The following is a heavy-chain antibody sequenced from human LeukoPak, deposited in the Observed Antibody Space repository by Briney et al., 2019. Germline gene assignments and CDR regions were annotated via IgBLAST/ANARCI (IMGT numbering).Heavy chain of an antibody. J-gene: IGHJ4*02. CDR2: IYSGGST. Sequence: GGSLRLSCAASGFTFDDYAMHWVRQAPGKGLEWVSVIYSGGSTYYADSVKGRFTISRDNSKNTLYLQMNSLRAEDTAVYYCAVPYYYDSSGYYPDYWGQGTLVTVSS. CDR3: AVPYYYDSSGYYPDY. V-gene: IGHV3-53*01. CDR1: GFTFDDYA. D-gene: IGHD3-22*01.